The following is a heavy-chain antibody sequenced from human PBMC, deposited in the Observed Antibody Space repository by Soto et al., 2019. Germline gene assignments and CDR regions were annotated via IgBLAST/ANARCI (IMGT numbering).Heavy chain of an antibody. Sequence: EVQLLESGGGLVQPGGSLRLSCAASGVTFSSYAMTWVRQAPGHELDWVSAISGSGGTTLDADFVKGRFTISRDNSKNTLYLQMNSLRVEDTAVYYCAKYRYSRSPDAFHIWCQGTKVTVSS. V-gene: IGHV3-23*01. J-gene: IGHJ3*02. CDR3: AKYRYSRSPDAFHI. CDR1: GVTFSSYA. CDR2: ISGSGGTT. D-gene: IGHD6-13*01.